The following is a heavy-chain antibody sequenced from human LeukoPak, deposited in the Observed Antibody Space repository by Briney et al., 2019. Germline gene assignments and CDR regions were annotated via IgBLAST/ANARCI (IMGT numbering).Heavy chain of an antibody. CDR1: GFTFSNYD. D-gene: IGHD4-11*01. J-gene: IGHJ4*02. CDR2: ISYDGSNK. CDR3: ARVRPGSNYVDFDY. Sequence: SGGSLRLSCAASGFTFSNYDMHWVRQAPGKGLEWVAVISYDGSNKYYAGSVKGRFTISRDNSKSTLYLQMNSLRAEDTAVYYCARVRPGSNYVDFDYWGQGTLVTVSS. V-gene: IGHV3-33*05.